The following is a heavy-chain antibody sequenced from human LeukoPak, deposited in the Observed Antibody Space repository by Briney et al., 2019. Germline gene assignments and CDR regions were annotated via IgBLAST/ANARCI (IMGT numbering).Heavy chain of an antibody. D-gene: IGHD5-24*01. Sequence: ASVKVSCKASGYTFTSYYMHWVRQAPGQGLEWMGIINPSGGSTSYAQKFQGRVTMTRDTSTSTVYMELSSLRSEDTAVYYCARVYRDGYNSYYYYYGMDVWGQGTTVTVSS. CDR1: GYTFTSYY. V-gene: IGHV1-46*01. CDR3: ARVYRDGYNSYYYYYGMDV. CDR2: INPSGGST. J-gene: IGHJ6*02.